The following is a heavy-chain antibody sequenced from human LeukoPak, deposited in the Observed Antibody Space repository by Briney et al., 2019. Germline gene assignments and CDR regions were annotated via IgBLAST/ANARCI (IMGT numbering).Heavy chain of an antibody. J-gene: IGHJ4*02. CDR1: GFTFSSSA. CDR2: IVVDSGNT. V-gene: IGHV1-58*02. D-gene: IGHD4-11*01. CDR3: AATQSPGYSDYGAIDY. Sequence: SVKVSXKASGFTFSSSAMPWVRQARGRRLEWIGWIVVDSGNTNYAQKFQERVTITRDMSTSTAYMGLSSLKSEDTAVYYCAATQSPGYSDYGAIDYWGQGTLVTVSS.